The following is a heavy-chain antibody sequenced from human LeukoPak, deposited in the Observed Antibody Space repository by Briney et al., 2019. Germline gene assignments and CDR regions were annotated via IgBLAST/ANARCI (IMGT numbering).Heavy chain of an antibody. CDR1: GFTVSSNY. J-gene: IGHJ3*02. D-gene: IGHD6-13*01. V-gene: IGHV3-53*01. CDR2: IYSGGST. CDR3: ARTLPDMPAAGHDVFDI. Sequence: PGGSLRLSCAASGFTVSSNYMSWVRQAPGKELEWVSVIYSGGSTYYADSVKGRFTISRDNSKNMLYLQMNRLRAEDTAVYYCARTLPDMPAAGHDVFDIWGQGTMVTVSS.